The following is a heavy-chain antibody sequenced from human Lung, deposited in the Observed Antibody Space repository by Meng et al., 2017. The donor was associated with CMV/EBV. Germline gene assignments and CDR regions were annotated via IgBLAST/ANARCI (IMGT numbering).Heavy chain of an antibody. CDR1: GYTFTDYR. Sequence: ASVKVSCKASGYTFTDYRMHWVRQAPGQGLEWMGWISPNNGATNYAQKFQGRVTMTRDTSISTAYMELNRLTYDDTAMYYCASKMYYDFWSAYRGTEGVDPFTIWG. V-gene: IGHV1-2*02. J-gene: IGHJ3*02. CDR2: ISPNNGAT. CDR3: ASKMYYDFWSAYRGTEGVDPFTI. D-gene: IGHD3-3*01.